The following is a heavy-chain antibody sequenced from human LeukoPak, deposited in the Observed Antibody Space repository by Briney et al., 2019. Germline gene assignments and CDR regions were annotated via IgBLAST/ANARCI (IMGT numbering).Heavy chain of an antibody. CDR1: GYTFTSYG. J-gene: IGHJ4*02. D-gene: IGHD7-27*01. Sequence: ASVKVSCKASGYTFTSYGISWVRQAPGQGLEWMGWISAYNGNTNYAQKLQGRVTMTTDTSTSTAYMELRSLRSEDTAVYYCASKILGDYVDYWGQGTLVTVSS. CDR2: ISAYNGNT. CDR3: ASKILGDYVDY. V-gene: IGHV1-18*01.